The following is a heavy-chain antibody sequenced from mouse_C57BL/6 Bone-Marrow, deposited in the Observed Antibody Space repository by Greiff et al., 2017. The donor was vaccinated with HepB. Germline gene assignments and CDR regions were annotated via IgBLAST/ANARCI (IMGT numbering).Heavy chain of an antibody. D-gene: IGHD2-4*01. V-gene: IGHV5-2*01. J-gene: IGHJ2*01. CDR1: EYEFPSHD. Sequence: EVKLMESGGGLVQPGESLKLSCESNEYEFPSHDMSWVRQTPEKRLELVAAINSDGGSTYYPDTMERRFIISRDNTKKTLYLQMSSLRSEDTALYYCARATMITTGTPYFDYWGQGTTLTVSS. CDR2: INSDGGST. CDR3: ARATMITTGTPYFDY.